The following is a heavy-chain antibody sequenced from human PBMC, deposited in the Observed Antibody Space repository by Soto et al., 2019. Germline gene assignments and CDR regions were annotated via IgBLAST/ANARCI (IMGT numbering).Heavy chain of an antibody. D-gene: IGHD6-19*01. J-gene: IGHJ4*02. CDR1: GFTSSSYW. CDR3: ARARIAVAGFDY. V-gene: IGHV3-74*01. Sequence: GGSLRLSCAASGFTSSSYWMHWVRQAPGKGLVGVSRINNDGSSTSYADSVKVRFTISRDNAKNTLYLQMNSLRAEDTAVYYCARARIAVAGFDYWGQGTLVTVSS. CDR2: INNDGSST.